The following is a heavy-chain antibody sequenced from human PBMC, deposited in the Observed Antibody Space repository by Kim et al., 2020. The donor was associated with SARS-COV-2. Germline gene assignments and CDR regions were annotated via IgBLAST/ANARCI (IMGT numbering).Heavy chain of an antibody. CDR3: VKGRGYNWNQYNWFDP. CDR2: ISGSGYTT. J-gene: IGHJ5*02. Sequence: GGSLRLSCAPSGFTFSDYAMTWVRQAPGKGLEWVSAISGSGYTTYYADSVRGRFTISRDHLNNTLYLQMNSLRAEDTAVDVCVKGRGYNWNQYNWFDPWG. D-gene: IGHD1-20*01. CDR1: GFTFSDYA. V-gene: IGHV3-23*01.